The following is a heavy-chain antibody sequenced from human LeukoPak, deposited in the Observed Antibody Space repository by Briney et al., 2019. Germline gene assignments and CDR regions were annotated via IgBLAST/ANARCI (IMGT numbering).Heavy chain of an antibody. D-gene: IGHD3-3*01. CDR3: ARRWDFWSGENDAFDI. CDR2: ISAYNGNT. Sequence: GASVKVSCKASGYTFTSYGISWVRQAPGQGLEWMGWISAYNGNTNYAQKLQGRATMTTDTSTSTAYMELRSLRSDDTAVYYCARRWDFWSGENDAFDIWGQGTMVTVSS. CDR1: GYTFTSYG. V-gene: IGHV1-18*01. J-gene: IGHJ3*02.